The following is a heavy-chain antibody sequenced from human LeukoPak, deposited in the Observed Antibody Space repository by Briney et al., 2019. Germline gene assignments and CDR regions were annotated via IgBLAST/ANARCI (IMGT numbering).Heavy chain of an antibody. CDR3: ARYDSSGSDMDV. D-gene: IGHD3-22*01. J-gene: IGHJ6*02. V-gene: IGHV1-8*01. CDR2: MNPNSGNT. Sequence: GASVKVSYKASGYTFTSYDINWVRQATGQGLEWMGWMNPNSGNTGYAQKFQGRVTMTRNTSISTAYMELSSLRSEDTAVYYCARYDSSGSDMDVWGQGTTVTVSS. CDR1: GYTFTSYD.